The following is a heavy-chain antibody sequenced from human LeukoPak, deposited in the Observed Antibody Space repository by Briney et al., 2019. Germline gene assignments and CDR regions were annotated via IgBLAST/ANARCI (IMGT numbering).Heavy chain of an antibody. J-gene: IGHJ4*02. V-gene: IGHV1-69*04. CDR1: GGTFSSYA. CDR3: AVLWFGEGSTDY. CDR2: IIPILGIA. Sequence: SVKVSCKASGGTFSSYAISRVRQAPGQGLEWMGRIIPILGIANYAQKFQGRVTITADKSTSTAYMELSSLRSEDTAVYYCAVLWFGEGSTDYWGQGTLVTVSS. D-gene: IGHD3-10*01.